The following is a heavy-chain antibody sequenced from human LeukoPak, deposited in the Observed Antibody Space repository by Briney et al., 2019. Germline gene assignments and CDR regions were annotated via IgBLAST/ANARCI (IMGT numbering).Heavy chain of an antibody. V-gene: IGHV3-7*01. CDR1: GFTFNTYW. D-gene: IGHD5-24*01. CDR3: ARAVGDGYISPRAFDI. J-gene: IGHJ3*02. CDR2: IKQDGREK. Sequence: GGSLRLSCAASGFTFNTYWMSWVRQAPGKGLEWVANIKQDGREKYYMGSVKGRLTISRDNAKNSLYLQMNSLRVEDTGAYYCARAVGDGYISPRAFDIWGQGTMVTVSS.